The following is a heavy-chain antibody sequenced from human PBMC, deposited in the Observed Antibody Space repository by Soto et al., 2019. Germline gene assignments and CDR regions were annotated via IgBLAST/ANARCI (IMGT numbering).Heavy chain of an antibody. CDR3: ARDSLGTETTSWLDP. CDR1: GYTFNNYG. Sequence: ASVKVSCKASGYTFNNYGISWLRQAPGQGLEWIGWISGYNGATDFAQKVQGRVTLTTDTSTNTAYMELWSLTSADTAMYYCARDSLGTETTSWLDPWGQGTLVTVSS. J-gene: IGHJ5*02. V-gene: IGHV1-18*04. CDR2: ISGYNGAT. D-gene: IGHD4-4*01.